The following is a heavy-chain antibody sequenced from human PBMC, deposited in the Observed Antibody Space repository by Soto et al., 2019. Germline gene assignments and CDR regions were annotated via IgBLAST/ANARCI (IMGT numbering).Heavy chain of an antibody. CDR2: IYWNDVK. J-gene: IGHJ4*02. D-gene: IGHD5-18*01. Sequence: QITLKESGPTLVKPTQTLTLTCTFSGFSLSTSGVGVGWIRQPPGKALEWLALIYWNDVKRYSPSLKSRLTITKDTSKNQVVLTMTNMDPVDTATYYCAHVAVDTATRLFDYWGQGTLVTVSS. CDR1: GFSLSTSGVG. V-gene: IGHV2-5*01. CDR3: AHVAVDTATRLFDY.